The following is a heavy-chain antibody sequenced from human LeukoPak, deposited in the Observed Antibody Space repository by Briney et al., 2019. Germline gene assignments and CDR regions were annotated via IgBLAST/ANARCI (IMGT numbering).Heavy chain of an antibody. CDR2: INWDGGST. D-gene: IGHD6-19*01. J-gene: IGHJ4*02. CDR3: AMGDSSGWYFYY. CDR1: GSTFEDHG. Sequence: RPGGSLRLSCAASGSTFEDHGMCGVRQVPGKGLGWVAGINWDGGSTGYADSVKGRFTISRDNAKNSLFLQMNSLRVEDTALYFCAMGDSSGWYFYYWGQGTLVTVSS. V-gene: IGHV3-20*04.